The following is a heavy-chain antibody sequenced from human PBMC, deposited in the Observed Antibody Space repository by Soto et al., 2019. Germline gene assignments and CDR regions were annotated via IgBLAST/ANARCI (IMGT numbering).Heavy chain of an antibody. J-gene: IGHJ4*02. CDR3: ARDTVTTAFDY. D-gene: IGHD4-17*01. CDR1: GGSISSGDYY. Sequence: SETLSLTCTVSGGSISSGDYYWSWIRQPPGKGLEWIGYIYYSGSTYYNPSLKSRVTISVDTSKNQFSLKLSSVTAADTAVYYCARDTVTTAFDYWGQGTLVTVSS. CDR2: IYYSGST. V-gene: IGHV4-30-4*01.